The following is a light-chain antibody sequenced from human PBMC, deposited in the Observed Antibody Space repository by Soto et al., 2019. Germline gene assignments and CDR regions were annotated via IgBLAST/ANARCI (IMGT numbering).Light chain of an antibody. V-gene: IGKV1-12*01. CDR2: AAS. CDR3: QQSNSFPLT. CDR1: QDISSW. J-gene: IGKJ5*01. Sequence: DIQMTQSPSSVSASVGDRVTITCRASQDISSWLAWYQQKQGKAPKLLIYAASNLHSGVPSRFSGSGSGTDFTLTITNLQPEDFATYYCQQSNSFPLTFGQGTRLEIK.